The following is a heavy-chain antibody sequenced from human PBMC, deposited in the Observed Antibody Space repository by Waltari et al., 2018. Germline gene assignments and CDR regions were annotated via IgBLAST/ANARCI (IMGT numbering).Heavy chain of an antibody. CDR2: IRSKAYGGAT. V-gene: IGHV3-49*04. CDR1: GFTFGDYP. CDR3: TRDHDELDY. Sequence: EMQLVESGGGLVQPGRSLVLACTASGFTFGDYPMRGVRQAPGKGLEWVGFIRSKAYGGATEYDASVKRRFTISRDDFKSIAYLQMNSLKSDDTAVYYCTRDHDELDYWGQGTLVTVSA. J-gene: IGHJ4*02.